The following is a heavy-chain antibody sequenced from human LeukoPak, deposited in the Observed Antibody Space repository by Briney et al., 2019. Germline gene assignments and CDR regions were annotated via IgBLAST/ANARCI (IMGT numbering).Heavy chain of an antibody. Sequence: SETLSLTCAVSGYSISSGYYWGWIRQPPGKGLDWIGSIYHSGSTYYNPSLKSRVTISVDTSKNQFSLRLSSVTAADTAVYYCARQYSSGWYQIDDWGQGTLVTVSS. CDR2: IYHSGST. V-gene: IGHV4-38-2*01. D-gene: IGHD6-19*01. CDR1: GYSISSGYY. J-gene: IGHJ4*02. CDR3: ARQYSSGWYQIDD.